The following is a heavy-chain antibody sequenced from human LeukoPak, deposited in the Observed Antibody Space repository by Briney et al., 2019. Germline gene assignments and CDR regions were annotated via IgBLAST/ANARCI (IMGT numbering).Heavy chain of an antibody. CDR3: ARPSSGSYGMDV. CDR2: INPSGGST. Sequence: ASVKVSCKAAGNTFTSYYMHWVRQAPGQGLEWMGIINPSGGSTSYAQKFQGRVTMTRDTSTSTVYMELSSLRSEDTAVYYCARPSSGSYGMDVWGQGTTVTVSS. J-gene: IGHJ6*02. D-gene: IGHD1-26*01. CDR1: GNTFTSYY. V-gene: IGHV1-46*01.